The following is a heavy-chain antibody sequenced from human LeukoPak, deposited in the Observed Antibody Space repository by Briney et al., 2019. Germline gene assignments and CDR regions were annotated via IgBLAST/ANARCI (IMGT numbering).Heavy chain of an antibody. Sequence: GESLKISCKGSGYSFTNYWIGWVRQMPGKGLELMGIIHPGDSDTRYSPSFQGQVTISVDKSISTAYLQWSSLKASDTAMYYCARRYYYDSSGHYDYWGQGTLVTVSS. CDR1: GYSFTNYW. D-gene: IGHD3-22*01. CDR3: ARRYYYDSSGHYDY. J-gene: IGHJ4*02. V-gene: IGHV5-51*01. CDR2: IHPGDSDT.